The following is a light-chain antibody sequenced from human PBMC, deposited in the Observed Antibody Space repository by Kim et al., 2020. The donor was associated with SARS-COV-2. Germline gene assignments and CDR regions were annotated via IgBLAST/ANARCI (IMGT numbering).Light chain of an antibody. Sequence: SYELTQPPSVSVAPGKTASITCGGNKIGSKSVHWYQQKPGQAPMSVIYYDSDRPSGIPERFSGSNSGDTATLTISRVEAGDEADYYCQVWDSSSDYRVFGGGTQLTVL. CDR3: QVWDSSSDYRV. V-gene: IGLV3-21*04. CDR2: YDS. J-gene: IGLJ3*02. CDR1: KIGSKS.